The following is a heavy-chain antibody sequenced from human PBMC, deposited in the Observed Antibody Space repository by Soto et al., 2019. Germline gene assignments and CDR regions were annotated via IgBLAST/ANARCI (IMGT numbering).Heavy chain of an antibody. J-gene: IGHJ4*02. CDR2: IKSKTDYGTT. CDR3: TSDVGAPGPPFAY. Sequence: GSLRLSCAASGFTLSHAWMNWVRQAPGKGLEWVGRIKSKTDYGTTDFAAPVKGRFTLSRDDSKNTLYLQMNSLKSEDTGIYYCTSDVGAPGPPFAYWGQGTLVTVSS. D-gene: IGHD3-16*01. CDR1: GFTLSHAW. V-gene: IGHV3-15*07.